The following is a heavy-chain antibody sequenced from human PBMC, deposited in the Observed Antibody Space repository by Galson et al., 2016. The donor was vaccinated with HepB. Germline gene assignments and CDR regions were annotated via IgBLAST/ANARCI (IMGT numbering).Heavy chain of an antibody. CDR1: GSSFSTYH. CDR3: ARLNQQWPDYFYAMDV. J-gene: IGHJ6*02. D-gene: IGHD6-19*01. Sequence: QSGAEVKKPGESLKISCKASGSSFSTYHIAWVRQMPGKGLEWMGFIHPGDSHTTYGPSFQGHVSISADRSIKTAYLQWTTLRASDTAIYFCARLNQQWPDYFYAMDVWGQGTTVTVSS. V-gene: IGHV5-51*01. CDR2: IHPGDSHT.